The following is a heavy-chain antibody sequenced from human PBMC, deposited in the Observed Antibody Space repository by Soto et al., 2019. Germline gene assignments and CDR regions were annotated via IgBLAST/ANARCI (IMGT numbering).Heavy chain of an antibody. CDR1: GFTFRSYG. D-gene: IGHD2-2*01. J-gene: IGHJ4*02. CDR3: ANYDYVYS. V-gene: IGHV3-30*18. CDR2: ISSEGSNT. Sequence: QVQLVESGGGVAQPGRSLRLSCAASGFTFRSYGMHWVRQAPGKGLVWVAGISSEGSNTFYADSVKGRFTISSDNSKNQLYLQMNSLTAEDTAVYYCANYDYVYSRGQGTLVSVGS.